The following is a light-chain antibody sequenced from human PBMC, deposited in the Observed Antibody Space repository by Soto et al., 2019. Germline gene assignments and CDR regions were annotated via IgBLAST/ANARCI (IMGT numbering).Light chain of an antibody. V-gene: IGKV3-11*01. J-gene: IGKJ4*01. Sequence: EIVLTQSPATLSLSPGERATLSCRASERVIRFLAWYQQRPGQAPRLLIYDTSNRATGIPARFSGSGSGTDFTLTISSLEPEDFAVYYCQQRANWPPVTFGGGTKVEIK. CDR3: QQRANWPPVT. CDR1: ERVIRF. CDR2: DTS.